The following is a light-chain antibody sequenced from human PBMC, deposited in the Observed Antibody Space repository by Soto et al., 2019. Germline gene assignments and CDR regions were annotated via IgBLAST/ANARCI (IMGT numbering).Light chain of an antibody. Sequence: AIRVTQSPSSFSASTGDRVTITCRASQGISTYLAWYQQKPEKPPKLLIYAASTLQSGVPSRFSGSGSGTDFNLTISCLQSEDFATYHCQQYYSYPYSFGQGTKLEI. CDR1: QGISTY. CDR2: AAS. CDR3: QQYYSYPYS. J-gene: IGKJ2*03. V-gene: IGKV1-8*01.